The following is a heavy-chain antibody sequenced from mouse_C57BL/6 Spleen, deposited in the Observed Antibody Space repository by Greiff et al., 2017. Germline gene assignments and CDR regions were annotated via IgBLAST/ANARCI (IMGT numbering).Heavy chain of an antibody. J-gene: IGHJ4*01. V-gene: IGHV1-52*01. D-gene: IGHD2-4*01. CDR1: GYTFTSYW. CDR3: ARWDYDKRDYAMDY. CDR2: IDPSDSET. Sequence: QVQLKQPGAELVRPGSSVKLSCKASGYTFTSYWMHWVKQRPIQGLEWIGNIDPSDSETHYNQKFKDKATLTVDKSSSTAYMQLSSLTSEDSAVYYCARWDYDKRDYAMDYWGQGTSVTVSS.